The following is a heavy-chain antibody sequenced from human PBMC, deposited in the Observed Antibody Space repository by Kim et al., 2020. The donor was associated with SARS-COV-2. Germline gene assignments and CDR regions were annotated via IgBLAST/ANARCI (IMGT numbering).Heavy chain of an antibody. Sequence: GGSLRLSCAASGFTFSSYGMHWVRQAPGKGLEWVAVIWYDGSNKYYADSVKGRFTISRDNSKNTLYLQMNSLRAEDTAVYYCARDSGNYGDYNFDYWGQGTLVTVSS. CDR1: GFTFSSYG. CDR3: ARDSGNYGDYNFDY. D-gene: IGHD4-17*01. V-gene: IGHV3-33*01. J-gene: IGHJ4*02. CDR2: IWYDGSNK.